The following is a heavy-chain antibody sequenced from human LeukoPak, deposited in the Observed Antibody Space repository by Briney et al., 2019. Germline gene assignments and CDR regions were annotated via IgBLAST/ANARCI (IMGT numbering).Heavy chain of an antibody. V-gene: IGHV1-24*01. CDR2: FDPEDGET. Sequence: ASVKVSCKVSGYTLTELSMHWVRQAPGKGLEWMGGFDPEDGETICAQKFQGRVTMTEDTSTDTAYMELSSLRSEDTAVYYCATRPPSGFPPYGMDVWGKGTTVTVSS. CDR3: ATRPPSGFPPYGMDV. J-gene: IGHJ6*04. D-gene: IGHD5-12*01. CDR1: GYTLTELS.